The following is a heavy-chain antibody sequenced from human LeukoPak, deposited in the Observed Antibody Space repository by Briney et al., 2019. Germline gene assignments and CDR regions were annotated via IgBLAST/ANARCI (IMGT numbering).Heavy chain of an antibody. V-gene: IGHV1-8*01. CDR3: ARRVPVSMVAAIGHNWFDP. D-gene: IGHD2-15*01. CDR1: GYTFTSYD. Sequence: ASVKVSCKASGYTFTSYDINWVRQATGQGLEWMGWMNPNSGNTGYAQKFQGRVTMTRNTSISTAYMELSSLRSEDTAVYYCARRVPVSMVAAIGHNWFDPWGQGTLVTVSS. CDR2: MNPNSGNT. J-gene: IGHJ5*02.